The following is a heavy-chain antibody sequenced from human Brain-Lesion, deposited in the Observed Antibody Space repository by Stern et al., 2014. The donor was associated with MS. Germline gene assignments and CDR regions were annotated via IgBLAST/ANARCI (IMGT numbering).Heavy chain of an antibody. V-gene: IGHV4-39*01. CDR2: IYYRGST. J-gene: IGHJ4*02. CDR3: AKLWLGELPESPFDY. CDR1: GGSISSSSYY. D-gene: IGHD3-10*01. Sequence: QVQLVQSGPGLVKPSETLSLTCTVSGGSISSSSYYWGWIRQPPGKGLEWIGSIYYRGSTYSNPSLQSRVTISLATSKNPFSLRLSSVTAADTAVYFCAKLWLGELPESPFDYWGQGTLVTVSS.